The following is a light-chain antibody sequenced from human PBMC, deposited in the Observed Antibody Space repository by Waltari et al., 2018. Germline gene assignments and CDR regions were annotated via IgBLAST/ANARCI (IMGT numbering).Light chain of an antibody. V-gene: IGLV2-14*03. CDR3: SSQTLDGLIL. J-gene: IGLJ2*01. Sequence: QSALTQPASVSGSPGQSITISCSGIGSAVGASDYVSWLHHHPAKAPQLIIYDVPNPPAWVSDRFSASKSDNTASLTISRLQPEDEADYYCSSQTLDGLILFGGGTRLTVL. CDR2: DVP. CDR1: GSAVGASDY.